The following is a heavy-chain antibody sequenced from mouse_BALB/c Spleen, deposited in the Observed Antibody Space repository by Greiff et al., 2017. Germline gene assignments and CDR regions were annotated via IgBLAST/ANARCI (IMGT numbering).Heavy chain of an antibody. CDR2: IWAGGST. V-gene: IGHV2-9*02. CDR3: ANYYGSSYYAMDY. J-gene: IGHJ4*01. CDR1: GFSLTSYG. Sequence: VQLQQSGPGLVAPSQSLSITCTVSGFSLTSYGVHWVRQPPGKGLEWLGVIWAGGSTNYNSALMSRLSISKDNSKSQVFLKMNSLQTDDTAMYYCANYYGSSYYAMDYWGQGTSVTVSS. D-gene: IGHD1-1*01.